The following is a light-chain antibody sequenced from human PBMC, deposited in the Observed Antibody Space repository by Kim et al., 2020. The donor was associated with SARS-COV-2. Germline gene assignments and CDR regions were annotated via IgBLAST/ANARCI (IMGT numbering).Light chain of an antibody. V-gene: IGKV3D-15*01. CDR2: GAS. CDR1: QSVSSN. CDR3: QQYNNWPPIT. Sequence: PGERSPLSCRASQSVSSNLAWYQQKPGQAPRLLIYGASTRATGIPARFSGSGSGTEFTLTISSLQSEDFAVYYCQQYNNWPPITFGQGTRLEIK. J-gene: IGKJ5*01.